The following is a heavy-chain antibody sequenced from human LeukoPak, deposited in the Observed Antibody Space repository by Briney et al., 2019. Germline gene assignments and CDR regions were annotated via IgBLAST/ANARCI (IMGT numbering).Heavy chain of an antibody. D-gene: IGHD3-3*01. CDR3: ARSLKDYDFWSGSPYYYMDV. Sequence: SVKVSCKASGGTFSSYAISWVRQAPGQGLEWMGGIIPIFGTTNYAQKFQDRVTITADKSTSTAYMELSSLRSEDTAVYYCARSLKDYDFWSGSPYYYMDVWGKGTTVTVSS. J-gene: IGHJ6*03. CDR2: IIPIFGTT. CDR1: GGTFSSYA. V-gene: IGHV1-69*06.